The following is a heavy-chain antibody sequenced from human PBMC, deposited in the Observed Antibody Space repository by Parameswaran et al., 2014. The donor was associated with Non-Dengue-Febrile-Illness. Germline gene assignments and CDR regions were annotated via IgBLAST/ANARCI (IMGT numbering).Heavy chain of an antibody. CDR2: INPNSGGT. J-gene: IGHJ5*02. V-gene: IGHV1-2*04. D-gene: IGHD6-6*01. CDR3: ARVPNPRTYSSSSENWFDP. Sequence: WVRQAPGQGLEWMGWINPNSGGTNYAQKFQGWVTMTRDTSISTAYMELSRLRSDDTAVYYCARVPNPRTYSSSSENWFDPWGQGTLVTVSS.